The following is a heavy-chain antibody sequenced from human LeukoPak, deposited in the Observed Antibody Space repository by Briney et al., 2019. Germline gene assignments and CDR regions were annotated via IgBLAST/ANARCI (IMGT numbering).Heavy chain of an antibody. J-gene: IGHJ5*02. Sequence: SETLSLTCAVYGGSFSGYYWSWIRQPPGKGLEWIGEINHSGSTNYNPSLKSRVTISVDTSKNQFSLKLSSVTAADTAVYYCARGQVRYYYGSGSFGFSPWGQGTLVTVSS. D-gene: IGHD3-10*01. V-gene: IGHV4-34*01. CDR3: ARGQVRYYYGSGSFGFSP. CDR2: INHSGST. CDR1: GGSFSGYY.